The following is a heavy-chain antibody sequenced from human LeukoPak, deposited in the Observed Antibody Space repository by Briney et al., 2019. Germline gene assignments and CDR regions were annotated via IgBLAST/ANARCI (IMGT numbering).Heavy chain of an antibody. D-gene: IGHD1-26*01. J-gene: IGHJ3*02. CDR2: ISYDGSNK. Sequence: GRSLRLSCAASGFTFSSYGMHWVRQAPGKGLEWGAVISYDGSNKYYADSVKGRFTISRDNSKNTLYLQMNSLRAEDTAVYYCAKLGSGSDPGAFDIWGQGTMVTVSS. CDR1: GFTFSSYG. V-gene: IGHV3-30*18. CDR3: AKLGSGSDPGAFDI.